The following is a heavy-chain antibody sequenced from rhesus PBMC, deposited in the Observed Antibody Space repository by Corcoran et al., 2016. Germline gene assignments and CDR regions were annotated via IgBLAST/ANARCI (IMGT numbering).Heavy chain of an antibody. J-gene: IGHJ1*01. D-gene: IGHD6-25*01. Sequence: QVQLQESGPGLVKPSETLSLTCAVSGYSISGYYWSWIRQAPGKGLDWIGNITYSGSTSYNPSLKSQVTISRDTSQNQFALKLSSVTAADTAVYYCAREDRYSGEYFEFWGQGALVTVSS. CDR2: ITYSGST. CDR3: AREDRYSGEYFEF. CDR1: GYSISGYY. V-gene: IGHV4-122*02.